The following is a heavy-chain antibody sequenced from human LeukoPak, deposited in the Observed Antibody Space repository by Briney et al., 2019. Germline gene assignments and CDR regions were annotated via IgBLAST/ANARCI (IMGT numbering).Heavy chain of an antibody. J-gene: IGHJ4*02. Sequence: GGSLRLACAASGFTFSGSAMSWVRQAPGKGREWVSGIGIGGDYTYYADSVKGRFTISRDNSKNTLSLQMSNLRAEDTAIYYCAKLHSATITADFDHWGQGTLVTVSS. V-gene: IGHV3-23*01. CDR3: AKLHSATITADFDH. CDR1: GFTFSGSA. D-gene: IGHD1-14*01. CDR2: IGIGGDYT.